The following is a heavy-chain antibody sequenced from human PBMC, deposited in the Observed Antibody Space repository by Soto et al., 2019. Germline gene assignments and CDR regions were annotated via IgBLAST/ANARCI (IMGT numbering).Heavy chain of an antibody. V-gene: IGHV3-23*01. CDR2: SSGSGGST. D-gene: IGHD4-17*01. Sequence: GGSLRLSCAASGFTFSSYAMSWVRQAPGKGLEWVSASSGSGGSTYYADSVKGRFTISRDNSKNTLYLQMNSLRAEDTAVYYCAKAPDYGDRPPDYWGQGTLVTVSS. CDR3: AKAPDYGDRPPDY. J-gene: IGHJ4*02. CDR1: GFTFSSYA.